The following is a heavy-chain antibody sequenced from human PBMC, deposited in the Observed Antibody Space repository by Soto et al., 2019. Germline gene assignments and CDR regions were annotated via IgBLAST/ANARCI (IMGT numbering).Heavy chain of an antibody. D-gene: IGHD1-26*01. CDR3: ARIGVGSRR. Sequence: VQMVQSGAAVKEPGSSVKVSCTNSVDTFSHYVMSWVRQAHGQGLEWMGSLAPISGSPNYAVRFEGRLTISADAGTSTMYMELRRLKYDDTAVYYCARIGVGSRRWGQGKMVTVSS. V-gene: IGHV1-69*18. J-gene: IGHJ3*01. CDR2: LAPISGSP. CDR1: VDTFSHYV.